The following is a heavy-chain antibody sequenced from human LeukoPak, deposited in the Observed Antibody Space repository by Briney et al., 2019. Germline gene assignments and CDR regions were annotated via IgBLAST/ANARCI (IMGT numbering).Heavy chain of an antibody. CDR3: ARRRYNWNAIDY. Sequence: GGSLRLSCAASGFTFSDYYMSWISQAPGKGLEWVSYISSSGSTLYYADSVKGRITISRDNAKNSLYLQMNSLRAEDTAVYYCARRRYNWNAIDYWGQGTLVTVSS. CDR2: ISSSGSTL. CDR1: GFTFSDYY. V-gene: IGHV3-11*01. D-gene: IGHD1-20*01. J-gene: IGHJ4*02.